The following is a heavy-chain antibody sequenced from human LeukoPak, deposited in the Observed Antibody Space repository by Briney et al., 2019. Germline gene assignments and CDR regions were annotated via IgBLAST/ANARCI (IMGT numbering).Heavy chain of an antibody. CDR2: INPNSGGT. CDR1: GYTFTGYY. CDR3: AREDIVVVPAARGYYYYMDV. D-gene: IGHD2-2*01. V-gene: IGHV1-2*02. Sequence: GASVKVSCKASGYTFTGYYMHWVRQAPGQGLEWMGWINPNSGGTNYAQKFQGRVTMTRDTSISTAYMELSRLRSDDTAVYYCAREDIVVVPAARGYYYYMDVWGKGTTVTVSS. J-gene: IGHJ6*03.